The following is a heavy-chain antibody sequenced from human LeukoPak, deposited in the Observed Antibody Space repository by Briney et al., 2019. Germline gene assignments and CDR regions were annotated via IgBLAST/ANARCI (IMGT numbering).Heavy chain of an antibody. D-gene: IGHD4-17*01. V-gene: IGHV4-4*02. Sequence: SETLSLTCAVSGGFISSSQWWSWVRHPPGKGLEWIGEIYHSGSTNYNPSLKSRITISVDKSRNAFYLKLSSVTAADTAVYYGARAPVTTTYYFDYWGQGTLVTVSS. J-gene: IGHJ4*02. CDR1: GGFISSSQW. CDR2: IYHSGST. CDR3: ARAPVTTTYYFDY.